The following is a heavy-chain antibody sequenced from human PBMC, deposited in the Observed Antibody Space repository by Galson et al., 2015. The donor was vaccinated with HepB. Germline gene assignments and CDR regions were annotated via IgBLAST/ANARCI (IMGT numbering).Heavy chain of an antibody. D-gene: IGHD3-3*01. CDR1: GYTFTGYY. V-gene: IGHV1-2*02. J-gene: IGHJ6*03. CDR2: INPNSGGT. CDR3: ARDGPFGDYYMDV. Sequence: SVMVSRKASGYTFTGYYMHWVRQAPGQGLEWMGWINPNSGGTNYAQKFQGRVTMTRDTSISTAYMELSRLRSDDTAVYYCARDGPFGDYYMDVWGKGTTVTVSS.